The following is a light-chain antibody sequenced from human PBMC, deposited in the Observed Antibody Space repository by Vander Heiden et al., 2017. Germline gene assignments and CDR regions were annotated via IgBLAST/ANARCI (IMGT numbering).Light chain of an antibody. Sequence: QSALTQPASASGSPGQSITIACTGTSSDIGDHDHVAWYQQHPGNVPKVIIYEVSKRPSGVSTRFSGSKSGNTASLTISGLQAEDDADYYCCSYTRSSTLVFGTGTKVTAL. CDR2: EVS. V-gene: IGLV2-14*01. CDR1: SSDIGDHDH. CDR3: CSYTRSSTLV. J-gene: IGLJ1*01.